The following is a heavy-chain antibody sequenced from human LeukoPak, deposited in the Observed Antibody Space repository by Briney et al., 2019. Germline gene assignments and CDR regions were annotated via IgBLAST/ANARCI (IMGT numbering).Heavy chain of an antibody. V-gene: IGHV3-11*01. D-gene: IGHD4-17*01. J-gene: IGHJ4*02. CDR1: GFTFSDYY. CDR3: ASEKYGDSLFDY. Sequence: GSLRLSCAASGFTFSDYYMSWIRQAPGKGLEWVSYISSSGSTIYYADSVKGRFTISRDNAKNSLYLQMNSLRAEDTAVYYCASEKYGDSLFDYWGQGTLVTVSS. CDR2: ISSSGSTI.